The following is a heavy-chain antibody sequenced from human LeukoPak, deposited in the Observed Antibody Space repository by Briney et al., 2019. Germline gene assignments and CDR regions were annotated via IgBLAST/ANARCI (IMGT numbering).Heavy chain of an antibody. D-gene: IGHD5-12*01. V-gene: IGHV1-69*04. CDR1: GYTFTGYY. Sequence: SVKVSCKASGYTFTGYYIHWVRQAPGQGLEWVGRIIPILGIANYAQKLRGRVTITADKSTSTAYLELSSLRSEDTAAYYCARAPYSGYRLDPPGYWGQGTLVTVSS. CDR3: ARAPYSGYRLDPPGY. CDR2: IIPILGIA. J-gene: IGHJ4*02.